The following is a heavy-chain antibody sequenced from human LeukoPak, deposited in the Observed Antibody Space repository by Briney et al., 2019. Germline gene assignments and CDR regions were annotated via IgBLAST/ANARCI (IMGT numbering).Heavy chain of an antibody. CDR1: GGSIINYS. Sequence: PSETLSLTCTVSGGSIINYSLNWIRQPAGKGLEWIGEINHSGSTNYNPSLKSRVTISVDTSKNQFSLKLSSVTAADTAVYYCARARGYLDYWGQGTLVTVSS. J-gene: IGHJ4*02. D-gene: IGHD2-15*01. V-gene: IGHV4-34*01. CDR2: INHSGST. CDR3: ARARGYLDY.